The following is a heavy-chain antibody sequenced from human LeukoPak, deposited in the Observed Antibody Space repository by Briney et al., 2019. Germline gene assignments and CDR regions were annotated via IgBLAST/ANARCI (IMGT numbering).Heavy chain of an antibody. D-gene: IGHD3-22*01. J-gene: IGHJ5*02. CDR2: ISAYNGNT. CDR1: GYTFTSYG. Sequence: GSSVKVSCKASGYTFTSYGISWVRQAPGQGLEWMGWISAYNGNTNYAQKLQGRVTMTTDTSTSTAYMELRSLRSDDTAVYYCARRYYYDSSGYYYNWFDPWGQGTLVTVSS. CDR3: ARRYYYDSSGYYYNWFDP. V-gene: IGHV1-18*01.